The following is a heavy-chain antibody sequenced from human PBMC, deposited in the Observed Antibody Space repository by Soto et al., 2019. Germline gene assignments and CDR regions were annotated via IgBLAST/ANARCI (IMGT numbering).Heavy chain of an antibody. CDR2: IIPIFGTA. V-gene: IGHV1-69*01. Sequence: QVQLVQSGAEVKKPGSSVKVSCKASGGTFSSYAISWVRQAPGQGLEWMGGIIPIFGTANYAQKFQGRVTITADESTSTAYMELSSLRSEDTAVYYCAREGEPAAMTSWYNWYDPRGQGTLVTVSS. D-gene: IGHD2-2*01. CDR3: AREGEPAAMTSWYNWYDP. CDR1: GGTFSSYA. J-gene: IGHJ5*02.